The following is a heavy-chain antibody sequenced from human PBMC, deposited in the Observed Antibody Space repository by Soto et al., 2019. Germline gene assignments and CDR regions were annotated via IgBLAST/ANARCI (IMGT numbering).Heavy chain of an antibody. CDR3: ARGRDSSGEGAFDI. J-gene: IGHJ3*02. CDR2: IYYSGST. V-gene: IGHV4-30-4*01. CDR1: GGSISSGDYY. D-gene: IGHD3-22*01. Sequence: QVQLRESGPGLVKPSQTLSLTCTVSGGSISSGDYYWSWIRQPPGKGLEWIGYIYYSGSTYYNPSLKSRLTISVDTSKNQFSLKLSSVTAADTAVYYCARGRDSSGEGAFDIWGQGTMVTVSS.